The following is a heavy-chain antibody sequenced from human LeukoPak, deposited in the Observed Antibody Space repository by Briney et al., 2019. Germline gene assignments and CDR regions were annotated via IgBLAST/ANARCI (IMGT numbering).Heavy chain of an antibody. CDR3: AKVVWLVRGHFDY. D-gene: IGHD6-19*01. V-gene: IGHV3-23*01. CDR2: IDVSGGST. CDR1: GFTFSSYF. J-gene: IGHJ4*02. Sequence: GGSLRLSCAASGFTFSSYFMSWVRQAPGKGLEWVSTIDVSGGSTYYADSVKGRFTISRDNSKNTLYLQMNSLRAEDTAVYYCAKVVWLVRGHFDYWGQGTLVTVSS.